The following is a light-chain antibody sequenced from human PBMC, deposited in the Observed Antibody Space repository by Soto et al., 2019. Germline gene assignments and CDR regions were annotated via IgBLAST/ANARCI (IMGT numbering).Light chain of an antibody. Sequence: QPVLTQSPSASASLGASVKLTCTLSSGHSDYAIAWHQQQPEKGPRYLMRLNSDGSHSKEDGIPDRFSGSSSGAERYLTISSLQSDDEADYYCQTWGFGIWLFGGGSKLTVL. CDR2: LNSDGSH. CDR3: QTWGFGIWL. J-gene: IGLJ3*02. CDR1: SGHSDYA. V-gene: IGLV4-69*01.